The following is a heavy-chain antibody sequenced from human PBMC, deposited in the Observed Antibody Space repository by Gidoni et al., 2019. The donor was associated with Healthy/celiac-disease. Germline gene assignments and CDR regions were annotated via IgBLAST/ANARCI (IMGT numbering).Heavy chain of an antibody. V-gene: IGHV3-66*01. CDR2: IYSGGST. CDR3: ARDMRIAVAGNPYYYYGMDV. Sequence: EVQLVESGGGLVQPGGSLRLSCAASGFTVSSNYRSWVRQAPGKGLEWVSVIYSGGSTYYADSVKGRFTSSRDKSKNTLYFQMNSLRAEDTAVYYCARDMRIAVAGNPYYYYGMDVWGQGTTVTVSS. J-gene: IGHJ6*02. CDR1: GFTVSSNY. D-gene: IGHD6-19*01.